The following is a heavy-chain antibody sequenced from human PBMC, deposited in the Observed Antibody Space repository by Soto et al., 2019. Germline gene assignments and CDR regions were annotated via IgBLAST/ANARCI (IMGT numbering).Heavy chain of an antibody. V-gene: IGHV1-69*01. J-gene: IGHJ5*02. Sequence: QVQLVQSGAAVKKPGSSVKVSCKASGGTFSTYTITWVRQAPGQGIEWMGGIIPIFGTANYPQKFQGRVTITADESTSTAYMEMSSLRSEDTAVYYCARSQDSSGYWNNCFDPWGQGTLVTVSS. CDR3: ARSQDSSGYWNNCFDP. CDR2: IIPIFGTA. CDR1: GGTFSTYT. D-gene: IGHD3-22*01.